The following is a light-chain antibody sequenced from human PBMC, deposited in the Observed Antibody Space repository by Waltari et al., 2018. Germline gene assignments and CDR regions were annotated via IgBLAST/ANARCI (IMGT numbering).Light chain of an antibody. CDR2: MVS. Sequence: DVVMTQSPLSLSVALGQPASISCTSSHSLVYDNGNTYLNWFHQRPGQSPRLLIYMVSTRDSGVAGRFSGSGSGTDFTLTINGVEAEDVGLYFCMQGANWPPTFGQGTRVEIK. CDR3: MQGANWPPT. J-gene: IGKJ1*01. V-gene: IGKV2-30*01. CDR1: HSLVYDNGNTY.